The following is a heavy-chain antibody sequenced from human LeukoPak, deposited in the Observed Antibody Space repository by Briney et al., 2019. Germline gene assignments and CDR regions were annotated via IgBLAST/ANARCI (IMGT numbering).Heavy chain of an antibody. CDR3: AGINDYGDPTGGFDI. V-gene: IGHV3-7*01. Sequence: PGGSLRLSCEASGFTFSSYEMNWVRQAPGKGLEWVANIREDGTEKNYVDSVKGRFTISRDNAKNSLYLQMNSLRVEDAAVYYCAGINDYGDPTGGFDIWGQGTTVTVSS. D-gene: IGHD4-17*01. CDR1: GFTFSSYE. J-gene: IGHJ3*02. CDR2: IREDGTEK.